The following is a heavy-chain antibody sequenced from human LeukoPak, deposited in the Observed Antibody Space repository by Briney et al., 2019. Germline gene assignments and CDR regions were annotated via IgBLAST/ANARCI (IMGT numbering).Heavy chain of an antibody. D-gene: IGHD1-26*01. J-gene: IGHJ4*02. CDR1: GFSFSTYV. CDR3: AKDQNGREQPEAFDY. CDR2: ISGSGSVT. Sequence: GGSLRLSCAASGFSFSTYVMNWVRQAPRKGLEWVSVISGSGSVTYYADSVKGRFTISRDNSKNTLYLQMNSLRAEDTAVYYCAKDQNGREQPEAFDYWGQGTLVAVSS. V-gene: IGHV3-23*01.